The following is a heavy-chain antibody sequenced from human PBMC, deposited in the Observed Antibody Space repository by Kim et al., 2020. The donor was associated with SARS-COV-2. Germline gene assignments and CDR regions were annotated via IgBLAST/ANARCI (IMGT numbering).Heavy chain of an antibody. D-gene: IGHD6-13*01. V-gene: IGHV3-53*01. Sequence: GGSLRLSCTASGFTVSTNYMSWVRHAPGKGLEWVSILYSGGTTYYVDSVKGRFTISRDNSKNTLSLQMNNLRAEDTAIYYCARVLWAAASGYFDYWGQGTLVTVSS. CDR1: GFTVSTNY. CDR2: LYSGGTT. J-gene: IGHJ4*02. CDR3: ARVLWAAASGYFDY.